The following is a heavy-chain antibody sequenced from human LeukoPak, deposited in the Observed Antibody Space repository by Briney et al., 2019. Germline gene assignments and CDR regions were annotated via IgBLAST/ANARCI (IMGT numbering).Heavy chain of an antibody. CDR3: ARLGDVRSYYFDY. CDR1: GYSFTSYW. CDR2: IYPGDSDT. J-gene: IGHJ4*02. D-gene: IGHD3-10*02. Sequence: GESLKISCNGSGYSFTSYWIGWVRQMPGKGLEWMGIIYPGDSDTRYSPSFQGQVTISADKSISTTYLQWSSLKASDTAMYYCARLGDVRSYYFDYWGQGTLVTVSS. V-gene: IGHV5-51*01.